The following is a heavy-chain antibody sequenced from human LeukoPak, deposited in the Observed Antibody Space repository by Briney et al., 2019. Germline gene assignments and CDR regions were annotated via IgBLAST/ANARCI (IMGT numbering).Heavy chain of an antibody. V-gene: IGHV4-59*08. Sequence: SETLSLTCTVSGGSISSYYWSWIRQPPGKGLEWIGYIYYSGSTYYNPSLKSRVTISVDASKNQFSLKLSSVTAADTAVYYCARVGRDCSSTSCYGAVFPRFDPWGQGTLVTVSS. D-gene: IGHD2-2*01. CDR2: IYYSGST. CDR3: ARVGRDCSSTSCYGAVFPRFDP. J-gene: IGHJ5*02. CDR1: GGSISSYY.